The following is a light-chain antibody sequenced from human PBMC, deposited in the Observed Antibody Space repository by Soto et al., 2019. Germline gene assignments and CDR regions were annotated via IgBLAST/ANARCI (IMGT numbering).Light chain of an antibody. Sequence: DIQITKSPSTLPASVGYRVTTTCRSSQSISSWLAWYQQKPGKAPKLLIYDASSLESGVPSRFSGSGFGTEFTLTITSLQPDDFATYYCQQYNSYSTVGPATFAQGAKV. J-gene: IGKJ1*01. V-gene: IGKV1-5*01. CDR3: QQYNSYSTVGPAT. CDR1: QSISSW. CDR2: DAS.